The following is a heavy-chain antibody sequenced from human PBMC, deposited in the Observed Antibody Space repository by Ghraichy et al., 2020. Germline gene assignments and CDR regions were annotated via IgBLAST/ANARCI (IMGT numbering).Heavy chain of an antibody. D-gene: IGHD6-19*01. Sequence: GGSLRLSCAASGFTFGSYAMTWVRQAPGKGLEWVSAISATGGSTYYADSVKGRFTISRDNSKNTLYLQMSSLRPEDTALFYCAKGKNVSSGWLNWFDPWGQGTLVTVSS. CDR3: AKGKNVSSGWLNWFDP. CDR1: GFTFGSYA. CDR2: ISATGGST. V-gene: IGHV3-23*01. J-gene: IGHJ5*02.